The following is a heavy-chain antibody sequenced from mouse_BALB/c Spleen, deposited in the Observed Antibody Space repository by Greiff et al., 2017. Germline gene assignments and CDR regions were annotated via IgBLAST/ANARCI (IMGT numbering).Heavy chain of an antibody. CDR3: AREGYYNSSPWFAY. Sequence: VQLVESGPGLVAPSQSLSITCTVSGFSLTGYGVNWVRQPPGKGLEWLGMIWGDGSTDYNSALKSRLSISKDNSKSQVFLKMNSLQTDDTARYYCAREGYYNSSPWFAYWGQGTLVTVSA. CDR2: IWGDGST. J-gene: IGHJ3*01. CDR1: GFSLTGYG. V-gene: IGHV2-6-7*01. D-gene: IGHD1-1*01.